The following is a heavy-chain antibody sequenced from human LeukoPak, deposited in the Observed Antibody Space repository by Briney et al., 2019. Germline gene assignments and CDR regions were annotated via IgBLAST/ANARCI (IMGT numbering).Heavy chain of an antibody. J-gene: IGHJ4*02. CDR1: GFTFSSYA. CDR3: ACLGRYFDWPQFDD. Sequence: GGSLRLSCAASGFTFSSYAMSWVRQAPGKGLEWVSAISGSGGSTYYADSVKGRFTISRDNSKNTLYLQMNSLRAEDTAVYYCACLGRYFDWPQFDDWGQGTLVTVSS. D-gene: IGHD3-9*01. V-gene: IGHV3-23*01. CDR2: ISGSGGST.